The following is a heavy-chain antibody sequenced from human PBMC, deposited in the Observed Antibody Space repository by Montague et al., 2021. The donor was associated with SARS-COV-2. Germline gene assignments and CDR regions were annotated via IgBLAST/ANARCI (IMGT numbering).Heavy chain of an antibody. CDR2: IGTAGDT. CDR1: GFTFSSYD. V-gene: IGHV3-13*01. CDR3: ARARGLITMVRGVINDAFDI. Sequence: SLRLSCAASGFTFSSYDMHWVRQATGKGLEWVSAIGTAGDTYYPCSVKGRFTISRENAKYSLYLQMNSLRAGDTAVYYCARARGLITMVRGVINDAFDIWGQGTMVTVSS. J-gene: IGHJ3*02. D-gene: IGHD3-10*01.